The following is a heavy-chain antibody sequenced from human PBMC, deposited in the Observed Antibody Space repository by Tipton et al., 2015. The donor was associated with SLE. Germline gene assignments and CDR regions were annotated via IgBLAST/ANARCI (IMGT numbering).Heavy chain of an antibody. V-gene: IGHV3-30-3*01. CDR3: ARMTLGSGDY. D-gene: IGHD7-27*01. Sequence: SLRLSCAASGFTFSSYAMHWVRQAPGKGLEWVAFISYDGSNKYYADSVKGRFTISRDNSKNTLYLQMNSLRAEDTTMYYCARMTLGSGDYWGQGTLVTVSS. CDR2: ISYDGSNK. CDR1: GFTFSSYA. J-gene: IGHJ4*02.